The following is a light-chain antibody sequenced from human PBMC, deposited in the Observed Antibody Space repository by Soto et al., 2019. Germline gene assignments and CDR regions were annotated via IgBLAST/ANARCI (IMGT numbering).Light chain of an antibody. V-gene: IGKV1-9*01. CDR2: GAS. Sequence: IQMTQNPSSVSASVGDRVTITCRASPAIASFLAWYQQKPGTAPKLLIYGASTLQSGVPSRFSGSRSGTDYTLTIASLQPEDFATYYCQQLNGSPWTFGQGTKVDIK. CDR1: PAIASF. J-gene: IGKJ1*01. CDR3: QQLNGSPWT.